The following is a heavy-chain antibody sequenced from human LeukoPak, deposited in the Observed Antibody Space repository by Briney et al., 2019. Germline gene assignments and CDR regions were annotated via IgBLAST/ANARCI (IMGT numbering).Heavy chain of an antibody. CDR2: ISDSGGRT. CDR3: AKRGVVIRVILVGFHKEAYYFDS. CDR1: GFTLSSYG. D-gene: IGHD3-22*01. Sequence: PGGSLRLSCAASGFTLSSYGMSWVRQAPGKGLEWVAGISDSGGRTNYADSVKGRFTISRDNLKNTLYLQMNSLRAEDTAVYFCAKRGVVIRVILVGFHKEAYYFDSWGQGALVTVSS. V-gene: IGHV3-23*01. J-gene: IGHJ4*02.